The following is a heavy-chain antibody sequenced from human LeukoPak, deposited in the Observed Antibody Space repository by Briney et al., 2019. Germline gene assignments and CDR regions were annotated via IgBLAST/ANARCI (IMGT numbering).Heavy chain of an antibody. CDR1: GYTFTGYY. CDR2: INPNSGGT. D-gene: IGHD3-10*01. V-gene: IGHV1-2*04. CDR3: AREGEGYYYGSGSYYNPFFDY. J-gene: IGHJ4*02. Sequence: ASVTVSCKSSGYTFTGYYMHWVRQAPGQGLEWMGWINPNSGGTNYAQKFQGWVTMTRDTSISTAYMELSRLRSDDTAVYYCAREGEGYYYGSGSYYNPFFDYWGQGTLVTVSS.